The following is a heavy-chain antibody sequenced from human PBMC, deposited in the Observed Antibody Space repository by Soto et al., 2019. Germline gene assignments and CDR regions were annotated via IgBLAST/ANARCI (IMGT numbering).Heavy chain of an antibody. CDR2: IYYSGST. J-gene: IGHJ4*02. Sequence: SSETLSLTCAVSGGSISSGGYAWNWIRQPPGKGLEWIGYIYYSGSTSYNPSLKNRVTISVDKSKNQFSLNLSFVTAADTAVYYCGRGLDGRWLVIDSWGQGTLVTVS. CDR1: GGSISSGGYA. CDR3: GRGLDGRWLVIDS. D-gene: IGHD6-6*01. V-gene: IGHV4-30-2*01.